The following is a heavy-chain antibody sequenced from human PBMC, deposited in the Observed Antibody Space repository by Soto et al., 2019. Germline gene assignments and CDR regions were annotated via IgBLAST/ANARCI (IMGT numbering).Heavy chain of an antibody. J-gene: IGHJ3*02. Sequence: GVSLRLSCAASGFTFSSYSMNWVRQAPGKGLEWVSSISSSSSYIYYADSVKGRFTISRDNAKNSLYLQMNSLRAEDTAVYYCVRDKFVAVASDAFDTRGQGTMVT. D-gene: IGHD6-19*01. CDR1: GFTFSSYS. V-gene: IGHV3-21*01. CDR3: VRDKFVAVASDAFDT. CDR2: ISSSSSYI.